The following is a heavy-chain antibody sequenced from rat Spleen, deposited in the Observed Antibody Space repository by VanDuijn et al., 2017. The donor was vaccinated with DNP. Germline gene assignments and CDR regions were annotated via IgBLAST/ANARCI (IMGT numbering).Heavy chain of an antibody. D-gene: IGHD1-11*01. J-gene: IGHJ2*01. CDR3: ARGGRSYFDY. CDR2: ITTSGDST. V-gene: IGHV5-31*01. CDR1: GFTFSDHL. Sequence: EVQLVESGGDLVQPGRSLKLSCVASGFTFSDHLMTWIRQVPGRGLEWVASITTSGDSTSSPDSVKGRFTISRDNAKNTLYLQMNSLRSEDTATYYCARGGRSYFDYWGQGVMVTVSS.